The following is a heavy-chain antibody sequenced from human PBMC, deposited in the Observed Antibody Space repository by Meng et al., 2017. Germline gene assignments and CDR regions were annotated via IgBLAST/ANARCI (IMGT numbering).Heavy chain of an antibody. CDR2: IYYSGST. CDR3: ARCADYGDYEEYYFDY. Sequence: QVQLQESGPGLVKPSQTLSLTCTVPGGSISSGGYYWSWIRQHPGKGLEWIGYIYYSGSTYYNPSLKSRVTISVDTSKNQFSLKLSSVTAADTAVYYCARCADYGDYEEYYFDYWGQGTLVTVSS. D-gene: IGHD4-17*01. V-gene: IGHV4-31*03. CDR1: GGSISSGGYY. J-gene: IGHJ4*02.